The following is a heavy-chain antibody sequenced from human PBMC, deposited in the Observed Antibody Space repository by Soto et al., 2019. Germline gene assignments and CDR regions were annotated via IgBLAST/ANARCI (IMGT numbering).Heavy chain of an antibody. D-gene: IGHD6-13*01. CDR2: ISGSGGST. Sequence: LRLSCAASGFTFSGYAMSWVRQAPGKGLEWVSAISGSGGSTYYADSVKGRFTISRDNSKNTLYLQMNSLRAEDTAVYYCAKDPAAAGKQFDPWGQGTLVTVSS. J-gene: IGHJ5*02. CDR3: AKDPAAAGKQFDP. CDR1: GFTFSGYA. V-gene: IGHV3-23*01.